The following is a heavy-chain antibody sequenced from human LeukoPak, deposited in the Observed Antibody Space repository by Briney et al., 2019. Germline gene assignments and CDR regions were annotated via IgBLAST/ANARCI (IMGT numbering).Heavy chain of an antibody. V-gene: IGHV3-66*01. CDR3: ARVMGDYPVEYFDY. CDR1: GFTVSSNY. D-gene: IGHD4-17*01. J-gene: IGHJ4*02. CDR2: IYSGGST. Sequence: GGPLRLSCAASGFTVSSNYMSWVRQAPGKGLEWVSVIYSGGSTYYADSVKGRFTISRDNSKNTLYLQMNSLRAEDTAVYYCARVMGDYPVEYFDYWGQGTLVTVSS.